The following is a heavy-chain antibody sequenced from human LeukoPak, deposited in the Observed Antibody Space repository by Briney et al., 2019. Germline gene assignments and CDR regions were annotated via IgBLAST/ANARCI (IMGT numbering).Heavy chain of an antibody. V-gene: IGHV4-61*02. J-gene: IGHJ3*02. CDR1: GASISSGIYY. CDR3: ATTGLLVAPI. D-gene: IGHD5-12*01. CDR2: IYTSAST. Sequence: PSETLSLTCTVSGASISSGIYYWSWIRPPAGKGLEWIGRIYTSASTNSNPSPKNRVTITVDTAKNPFSLKLSSVTAADTAVYYCATTGLLVAPIWGQGTMVTASS.